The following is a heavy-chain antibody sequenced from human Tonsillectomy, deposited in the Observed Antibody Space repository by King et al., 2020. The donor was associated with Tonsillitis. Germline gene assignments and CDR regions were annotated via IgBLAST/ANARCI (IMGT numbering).Heavy chain of an antibody. Sequence: VQLQESGPGLVKPSQTLSLICTVSGGSISSGGYYWSWIRQHPGKGLEWIGYIYYSGSPYYNLSLKSRVTISLDTSKSQFSLNLSSVTAADTAMYYCARARAYFDWLSRPYYFDYWGQGTLVTVSS. V-gene: IGHV4-31*03. D-gene: IGHD3-9*01. CDR2: IYYSGSP. CDR1: GGSISSGGYY. J-gene: IGHJ4*02. CDR3: ARARAYFDWLSRPYYFDY.